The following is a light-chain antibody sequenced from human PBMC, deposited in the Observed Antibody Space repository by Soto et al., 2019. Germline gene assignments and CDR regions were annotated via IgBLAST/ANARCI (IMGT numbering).Light chain of an antibody. Sequence: LTQPHSVSESPGKTVTISCTRSSGSIASNYVQWYQQRPGSAPTTVIYEDNQRPSGVPDRFSGSIDSSSNSASLTISRLKTEDEADYYCQSYDSSNPHVVFGGGTKVTVL. J-gene: IGLJ2*01. CDR3: QSYDSSNPHVV. CDR2: EDN. V-gene: IGLV6-57*04. CDR1: SGSIASNY.